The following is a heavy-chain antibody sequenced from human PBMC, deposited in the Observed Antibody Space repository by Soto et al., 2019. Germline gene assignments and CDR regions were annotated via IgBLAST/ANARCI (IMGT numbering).Heavy chain of an antibody. D-gene: IGHD2-2*03. CDR2: ISSSSSTI. V-gene: IGHV3-48*01. CDR3: ARDGYCSSTSCYANWFDP. Sequence: PGGSLRLSCAASGFTFSSYSMNWVRQAPGKGLEWVSYISSSSSTIYYADSVKGRFTISRDNAKNSLYLQMNSLRAEDTAVYYCARDGYCSSTSCYANWFDPWGQGTLVTVSS. J-gene: IGHJ5*02. CDR1: GFTFSSYS.